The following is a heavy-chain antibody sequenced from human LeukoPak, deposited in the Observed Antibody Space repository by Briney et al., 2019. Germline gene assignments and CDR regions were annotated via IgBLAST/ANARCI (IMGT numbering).Heavy chain of an antibody. V-gene: IGHV1-69*06. D-gene: IGHD3-22*01. J-gene: IGHJ4*02. Sequence: ASVKVSCKASGYTFTGYYMHWVRQAPGQGLEWMGGIIPIFGTANYAQKFQGRVTITADKSTSTAYMELSSLRSEDTAVYYCADSSGYYIDYWGQGTLVTVSS. CDR1: GYTFTGYY. CDR2: IIPIFGTA. CDR3: ADSSGYYIDY.